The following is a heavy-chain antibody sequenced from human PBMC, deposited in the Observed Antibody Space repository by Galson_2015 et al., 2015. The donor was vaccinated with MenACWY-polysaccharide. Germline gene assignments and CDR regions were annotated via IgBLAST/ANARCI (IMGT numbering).Heavy chain of an antibody. CDR2: IYTSGST. CDR1: GGSISSYY. Sequence: TLSLTCTVSGGSISSYYWSWIRQPAGKGLEWIGRIYTSGSTNYNPSLKSRVTMSVDTSKNQFSLRLSSVTAADTAVYYCARDAGLLWSGEHGGTDVSGHATAVTVSS. CDR3: ARDAGLLWSGEHGGTDV. D-gene: IGHD3-10*01. V-gene: IGHV4-4*07. J-gene: IGHJ6*02.